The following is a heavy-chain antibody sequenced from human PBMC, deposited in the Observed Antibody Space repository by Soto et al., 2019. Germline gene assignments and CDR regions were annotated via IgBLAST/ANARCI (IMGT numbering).Heavy chain of an antibody. D-gene: IGHD2-2*01. J-gene: IGHJ4*02. CDR1: GYTFTRYD. CDR2: LSPDGGNA. V-gene: IGHV1-8*01. CDR3: ASVLVGHCSGRSCYVLDY. Sequence: GASVKVSCKASGYTFTRYDINWVRQASGQGLEWMGWLSPDGGNAGHAQTLHGRVTMTRNTSISTAYMELTSLRSEDTAVYYCASVLVGHCSGRSCYVLDYWRQGTPVTVSS.